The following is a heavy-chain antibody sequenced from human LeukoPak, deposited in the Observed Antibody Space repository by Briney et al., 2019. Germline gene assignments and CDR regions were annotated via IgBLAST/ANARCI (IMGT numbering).Heavy chain of an antibody. CDR3: ARRSGWNYYYCYYYMDV. CDR1: GYSISSGYY. D-gene: IGHD6-19*01. CDR2: IYHSGST. V-gene: IGHV4-38-2*01. Sequence: SETLSLTCAVSGYSISSGYYWGWIRQPPGKGLEWIGSIYHSGSTYYNPSLKSRVTISVDTSKNQFSLKLSSVTAADTAVYYCARRSGWNYYYCYYYMDVWGKGTTVTVSS. J-gene: IGHJ6*03.